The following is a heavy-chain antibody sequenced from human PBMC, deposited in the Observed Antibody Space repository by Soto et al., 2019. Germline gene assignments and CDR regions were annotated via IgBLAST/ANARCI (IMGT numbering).Heavy chain of an antibody. D-gene: IGHD6-19*01. CDR3: AKEAVSGWYYFVY. CDR1: GFTFSSYA. V-gene: IGHV3-23*01. J-gene: IGHJ4*02. Sequence: EVQLLESGGGLLQPGGSLRLSCAASGFTFSSYAMSWVRQAPGKGLEWVSTISGSGGSTYYAYSLKGRFTIARDNSKNTLFLQMSSQRAEDTAVYYCAKEAVSGWYYFVYLGPGSLVT. CDR2: ISGSGGST.